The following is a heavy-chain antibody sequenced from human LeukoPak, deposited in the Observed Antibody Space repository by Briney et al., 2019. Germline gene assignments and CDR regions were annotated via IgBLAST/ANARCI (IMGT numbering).Heavy chain of an antibody. CDR3: VREGLECSGSSCQRAAFDY. Sequence: GGSLRLSCAASGFTFSSYGMNWVRQAPGKGLEWVAFIRFDGRDKYYADSVKGRFTISRDIAKNTLYLQMNSLRDDDTAVYYCVREGLECSGSSCQRAAFDYWGQGTLVTVSS. J-gene: IGHJ4*02. D-gene: IGHD2-2*01. CDR1: GFTFSSYG. CDR2: IRFDGRDK. V-gene: IGHV3-30*02.